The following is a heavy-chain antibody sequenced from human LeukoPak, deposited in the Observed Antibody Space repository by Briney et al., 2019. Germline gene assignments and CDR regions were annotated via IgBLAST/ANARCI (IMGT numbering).Heavy chain of an antibody. Sequence: SETLSLTCTVSGGSVSSGSYYWSWIRQPPGKGLEWIGYIYYSGSTNCNPSLKSRVTISVDTSKNQFSLKLSSVTAADTAVYYCARVRYYYDSSGFSAYYFDYWGQGTLVTVSS. V-gene: IGHV4-61*01. J-gene: IGHJ4*02. CDR3: ARVRYYYDSSGFSAYYFDY. CDR1: GGSVSSGSYY. D-gene: IGHD3-22*01. CDR2: IYYSGST.